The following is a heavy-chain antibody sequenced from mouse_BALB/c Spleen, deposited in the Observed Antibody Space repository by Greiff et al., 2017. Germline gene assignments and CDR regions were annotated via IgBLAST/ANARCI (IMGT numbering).Heavy chain of an antibody. V-gene: IGHV7-1*02. J-gene: IGHJ1*01. CDR2: SRNKANDYTT. CDR3: AREGDGYYPDWYFDV. CDR1: GFTFSDFY. Sequence: EVMLVESGGGLVQPGGSLRLSCATSGFTFSDFYMEWVRQPPGKRLEWIAASRNKANDYTTEYSASVKGRFIVSRDTSQSILYLQLNALRAEDTAIYYCAREGDGYYPDWYFDVWGAGTTVTVAS. D-gene: IGHD2-3*01.